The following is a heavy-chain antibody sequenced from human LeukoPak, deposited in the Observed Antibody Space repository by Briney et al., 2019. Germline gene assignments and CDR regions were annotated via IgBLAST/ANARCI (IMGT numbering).Heavy chain of an antibody. CDR2: IIPIFGTA. Sequence: ASVKVSCKASVGTFSSYAISWVRQAPGQGLEWMGVIIPIFGTANYAQKFQGRVTLTRDMSTSTDYLELSSLRSEDTAVYYCARDNSVRDEAWWFNPWGQGTLVTVSS. J-gene: IGHJ5*02. V-gene: IGHV1-69*05. CDR1: VGTFSSYA. D-gene: IGHD5-24*01. CDR3: ARDNSVRDEAWWFNP.